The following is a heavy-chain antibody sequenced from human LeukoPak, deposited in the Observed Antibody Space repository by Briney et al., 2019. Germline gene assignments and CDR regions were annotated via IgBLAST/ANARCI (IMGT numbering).Heavy chain of an antibody. J-gene: IGHJ4*02. CDR1: GFTFSTYA. Sequence: GGSLRLSCGASGFTFSTYAMSWVGQAPGKGLEWVSAISGRGDSTYYADSVKGRFTISRDNSKNTLYLQMNSLRAEDTAVYYCAKERCSGGSCSTTPDYWGQGTLVTVSS. D-gene: IGHD2-15*01. V-gene: IGHV3-23*01. CDR2: ISGRGDST. CDR3: AKERCSGGSCSTTPDY.